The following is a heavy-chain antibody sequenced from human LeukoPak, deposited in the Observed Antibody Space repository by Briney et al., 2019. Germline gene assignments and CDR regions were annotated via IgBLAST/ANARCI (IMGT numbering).Heavy chain of an antibody. J-gene: IGHJ4*02. V-gene: IGHV4-39*07. CDR1: GGSISSSSYY. Sequence: SETLSLTCTVSGGSISSSSYYWGWLRQPPGTGLEWIGSIYYSGSTYYNPSLKSRVTISVDTSKNQFSLKLSSVTAADTAVYYCARGRRDLWFGELLYTGIDYWGQGTLVTVSS. CDR2: IYYSGST. CDR3: ARGRRDLWFGELLYTGIDY. D-gene: IGHD3-10*01.